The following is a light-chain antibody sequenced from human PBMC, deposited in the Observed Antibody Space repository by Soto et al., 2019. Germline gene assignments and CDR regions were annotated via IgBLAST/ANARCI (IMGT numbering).Light chain of an antibody. CDR2: WAS. Sequence: DIVMTQSPDSLAVSLGERATINCKSSQSVLYSSNNKNYLAWYQQKPGQPPKLLIYWASTRESGVPDRVSGSGSGTDFTRTISSLQAEDVAVYYCQQYYSTPPTFGQGTRLEIK. J-gene: IGKJ5*01. CDR3: QQYYSTPPT. CDR1: QSVLYSSNNKNY. V-gene: IGKV4-1*01.